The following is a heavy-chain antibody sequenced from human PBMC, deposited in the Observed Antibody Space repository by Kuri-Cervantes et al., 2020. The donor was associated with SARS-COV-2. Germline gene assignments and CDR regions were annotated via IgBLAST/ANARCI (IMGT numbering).Heavy chain of an antibody. Sequence: SVKVSYKASGFTFTSSAVQWVRQARGQRLEWIGWIVVGSGNTNYAQKFQERVTIARDMSTSTAYMELSSLRSEDTAVYYCAAAATTVTPENWGQGTLVTVSS. D-gene: IGHD4-17*01. CDR2: IVVGSGNT. V-gene: IGHV1-58*01. CDR3: AAAATTVTPEN. CDR1: GFTFTSSA. J-gene: IGHJ4*02.